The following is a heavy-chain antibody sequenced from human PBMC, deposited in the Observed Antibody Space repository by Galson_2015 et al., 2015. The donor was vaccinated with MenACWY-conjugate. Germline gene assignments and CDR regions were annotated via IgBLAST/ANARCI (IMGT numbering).Heavy chain of an antibody. D-gene: IGHD5-12*01. V-gene: IGHV3-53*01. CDR3: ARSTVGYGERWLHP. Sequence: SLRLSCAVSGVTVSANCMSWVRQAPGKGLEWVSILCSGTTTRYADSVKGRFAISGDDSTNTVYLQMSSLRAEDMAMYYCARSTVGYGERWLHPWGQGIPVTVSS. CDR1: GVTVSANC. J-gene: IGHJ5*02. CDR2: LCSGTTT.